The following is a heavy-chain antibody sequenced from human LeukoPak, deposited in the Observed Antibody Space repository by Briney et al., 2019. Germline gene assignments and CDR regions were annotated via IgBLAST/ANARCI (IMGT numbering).Heavy chain of an antibody. CDR2: ISSNGGST. D-gene: IGHD1-26*01. CDR3: ARYSVGATTYDY. Sequence: GGSLRLSCAAYGFTFSSYAMHWVRQAPGKGLEYVSAISSNGGSTYYANSVKGRFTISRDNSKNTLYLQMGSLRAEDMAVYYCARYSVGATTYDYWGQGTLVTVSS. CDR1: GFTFSSYA. V-gene: IGHV3-64*01. J-gene: IGHJ4*02.